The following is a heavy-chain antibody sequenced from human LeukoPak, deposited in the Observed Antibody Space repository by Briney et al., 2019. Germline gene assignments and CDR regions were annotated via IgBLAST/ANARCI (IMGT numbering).Heavy chain of an antibody. CDR3: ARGKGLGGYYFYYYMDV. D-gene: IGHD5-12*01. J-gene: IGHJ6*03. CDR1: GGSFSGYY. Sequence: SETLSLTCAVYGGSFSGYYWSWIRQPPGKGLEWIGEINHSGSTNYNPSLKSRVTISVDTSKNQFSLKLSSVTAADTAVYYCARGKGLGGYYFYYYMDVWGKGTTVTVSS. V-gene: IGHV4-34*01. CDR2: INHSGST.